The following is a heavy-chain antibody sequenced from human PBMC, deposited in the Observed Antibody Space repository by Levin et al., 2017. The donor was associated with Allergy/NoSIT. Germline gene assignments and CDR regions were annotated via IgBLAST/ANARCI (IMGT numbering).Heavy chain of an antibody. CDR3: ARAGYYSGSLVMNWFDP. D-gene: IGHD1-26*01. CDR2: INSDGSST. V-gene: IGHV3-74*01. CDR1: GFTFSSYW. J-gene: IGHJ5*02. Sequence: GGSLRLSCAASGFTFSSYWMHWVRQAPGKGPEWVSRINSDGSSTSYADSVKGRFTISRDNAKNTLYLQMNSLRAEDTAVYYCARAGYYSGSLVMNWFDPWGQGTLVTVST.